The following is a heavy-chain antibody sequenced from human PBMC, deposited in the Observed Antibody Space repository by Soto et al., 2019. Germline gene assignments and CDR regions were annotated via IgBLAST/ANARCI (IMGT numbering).Heavy chain of an antibody. CDR2: ISSSGSTI. V-gene: IGHV3-11*01. J-gene: IGHJ6*03. D-gene: IGHD2-2*01. CDR1: GFTFSDYY. CDR3: ARDTDCSSTSCPWDYYYMDV. Sequence: QVQLVESGGGLVKPGGSLRLSCAASGFTFSDYYMSWIRQAPGKGLERVSYISSSGSTIYYADSVKGRFTISRDNAKNSLYLQMNSLRAEDTAVYYCARDTDCSSTSCPWDYYYMDVWGKGTTVTVSS.